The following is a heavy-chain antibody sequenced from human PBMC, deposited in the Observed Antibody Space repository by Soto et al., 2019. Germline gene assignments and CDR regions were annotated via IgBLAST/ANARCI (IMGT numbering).Heavy chain of an antibody. Sequence: ASVKVSCKASGYTFTSYGISWVRQAPGQGLEWMGWISAYNGNTNYAQKLQGRVTMTTATSTITAYLELRSRRSYDTAVSYWARIGNVWWLRHNDYWGQGTLVTVSS. V-gene: IGHV1-18*04. CDR2: ISAYNGNT. J-gene: IGHJ4*02. CDR3: ARIGNVWWLRHNDY. CDR1: GYTFTSYG. D-gene: IGHD5-12*01.